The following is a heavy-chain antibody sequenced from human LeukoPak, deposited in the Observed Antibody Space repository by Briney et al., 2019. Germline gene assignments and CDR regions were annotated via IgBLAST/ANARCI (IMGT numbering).Heavy chain of an antibody. D-gene: IGHD3-10*01. CDR2: IYGSGST. CDR1: GGSIRSY. J-gene: IGHJ5*02. CDR3: ARDSGTTGEVKLDP. Sequence: PSETLSLTCTVSGGSIRSYWSWIRQPAGKGLEWIGRIYGSGSTDYNPSLKSRVTMSIDTSKNQFSLNLISVTAADTAVHYCARDSGTTGEVKLDPWGQGTLVTVSS. V-gene: IGHV4-4*07.